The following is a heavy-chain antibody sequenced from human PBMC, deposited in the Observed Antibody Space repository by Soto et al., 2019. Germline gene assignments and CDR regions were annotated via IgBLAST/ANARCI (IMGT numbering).Heavy chain of an antibody. D-gene: IGHD6-19*01. CDR1: GFTFSSYW. CDR3: AREGYSSGWVNFDY. Sequence: GGSLRLSCAASGFTFSSYWMHWVRQAPGKGLVWVPRISSDGSSTSYADSVKGRFTISRDNAKNTLYLQMNSLRAEDTAVYYCAREGYSSGWVNFDYWGQGTLVTVSS. J-gene: IGHJ4*02. CDR2: ISSDGSST. V-gene: IGHV3-74*01.